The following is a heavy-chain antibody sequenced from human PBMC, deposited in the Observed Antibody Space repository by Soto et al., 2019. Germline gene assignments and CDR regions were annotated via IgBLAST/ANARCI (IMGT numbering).Heavy chain of an antibody. CDR3: AKTFYDFWSGYQKWFDP. CDR2: ISGSGGST. D-gene: IGHD3-3*01. Sequence: PGGSLRLSCAASGFTFSSYAMTWIRQAPGKGLEWVSGISGSGGSTYYADSVKGRFTISRDNSKNTLSLQMNSLRAEDTAVYYCAKTFYDFWSGYQKWFDPWGQGTLVTVSS. V-gene: IGHV3-23*01. CDR1: GFTFSSYA. J-gene: IGHJ5*02.